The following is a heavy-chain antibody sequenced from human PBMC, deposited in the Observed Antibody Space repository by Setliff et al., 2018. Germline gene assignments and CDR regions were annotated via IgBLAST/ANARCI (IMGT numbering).Heavy chain of an antibody. V-gene: IGHV1-18*01. CDR3: ASSVDYYDRSGYPYAMDV. CDR2: ISVYNGNT. Sequence: ASVKVSCKASGCTFTRNGINWVRQAPGQGLEWMGWISVYNGNTHYAQKFQGRVTMTTDTSTTTAYMDLRSLRSDDTAVYYCASSVDYYDRSGYPYAMDVWGQGTTVTVS. D-gene: IGHD3-22*01. J-gene: IGHJ6*02. CDR1: GCTFTRNG.